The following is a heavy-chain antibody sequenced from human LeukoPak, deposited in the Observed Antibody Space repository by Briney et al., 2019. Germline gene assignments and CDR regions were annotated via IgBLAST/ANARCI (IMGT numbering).Heavy chain of an antibody. V-gene: IGHV3-23*01. CDR3: ARADHPH. CDR2: ISGSRGST. CDR1: GFTFSIYA. Sequence: GGSLRLSCAASGFTFSIYAMSWVRQAPGKGLEWLSAISGSRGSTYYADSVKGRFTISRDNAKNSLYLQMNSLRAEDTAVYYCARADHPHWGQGTLVTVSS. J-gene: IGHJ4*02.